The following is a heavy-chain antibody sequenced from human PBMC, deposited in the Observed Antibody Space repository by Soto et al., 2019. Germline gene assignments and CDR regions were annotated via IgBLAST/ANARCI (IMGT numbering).Heavy chain of an antibody. J-gene: IGHJ6*02. CDR1: GGSISSYY. CDR2: IYYSGST. Sequence: SETLSLTCTVSGGSISSYYWSWIRQPPGKGLEWIGYIYYSGSTNYNPSLKSRVTISVDTSKNQFSLKLSSVTAADTAVYYCARDNVVVAATPFGWNDEIKYYGMDVWGQGTTVTVSS. CDR3: ARDNVVVAATPFGWNDEIKYYGMDV. V-gene: IGHV4-59*01. D-gene: IGHD2-15*01.